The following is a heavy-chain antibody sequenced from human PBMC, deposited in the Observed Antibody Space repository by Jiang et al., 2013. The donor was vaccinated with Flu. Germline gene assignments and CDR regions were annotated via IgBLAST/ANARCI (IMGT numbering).Heavy chain of an antibody. CDR2: ISSSSSYT. D-gene: IGHD3-10*01. CDR3: ARVTYGSGSYFDY. CDR1: GFTFSDYY. Sequence: LSCAASGFTFSDYYMSWIRQAPGKGLEWVSYISSSSSYTNYADSVKGRFTISRDNAKNSLYLQMNSLRAEDTAVYYCARVTYGSGSYFDYWGQGTLVTVSS. J-gene: IGHJ4*02. V-gene: IGHV3-11*05.